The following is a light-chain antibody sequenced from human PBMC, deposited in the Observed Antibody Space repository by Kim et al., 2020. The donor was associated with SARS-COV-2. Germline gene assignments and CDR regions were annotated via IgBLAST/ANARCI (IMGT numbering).Light chain of an antibody. Sequence: QSALPQPASVSGSPGQSITISCTGTSSDVGSYNLVSWYQQHPGKAPKLMIYDVSKRPSGVSNRFSGSKSGNTAALTISGLQAEDEADYYCCSYAGSSTDVLFGGGTQLTVL. J-gene: IGLJ2*01. CDR1: SSDVGSYNL. CDR3: CSYAGSSTDVL. V-gene: IGLV2-23*02. CDR2: DVS.